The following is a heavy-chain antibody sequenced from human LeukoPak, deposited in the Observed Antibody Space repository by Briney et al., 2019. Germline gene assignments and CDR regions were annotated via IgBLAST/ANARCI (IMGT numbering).Heavy chain of an antibody. V-gene: IGHV3-23*01. CDR2: ISGSGGSSK. CDR1: GFTFSNYA. D-gene: IGHD3-3*01. Sequence: GGSLRLSCAASGFTFSNYAMSWVRQAPGKGLEWVSAISGSGGSSKYYADSVKGRFTIFRDNSKNTLYLQMNSLRAEDTAVYYCARSYDFWSSFDLWGRGTLVTVSS. J-gene: IGHJ2*01. CDR3: ARSYDFWSSFDL.